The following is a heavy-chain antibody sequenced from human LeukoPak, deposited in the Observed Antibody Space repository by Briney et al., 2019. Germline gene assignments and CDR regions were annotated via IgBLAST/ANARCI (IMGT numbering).Heavy chain of an antibody. CDR2: INPNSGGT. J-gene: IGHJ5*02. V-gene: IGHV1-2*04. Sequence: ASVKVSCKASGYTFTGYYMHWVRQAPGQGLEWMGWINPNSGGTNYAQKFQGWVTMTRDTSISTAYMELSRLRSDDTAVYYCARHYDSSGSDNWFDPWGQGTLVTVSS. D-gene: IGHD3-22*01. CDR1: GYTFTGYY. CDR3: ARHYDSSGSDNWFDP.